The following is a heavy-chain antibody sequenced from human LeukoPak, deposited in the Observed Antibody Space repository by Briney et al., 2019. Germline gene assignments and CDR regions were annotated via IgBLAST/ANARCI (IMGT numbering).Heavy chain of an antibody. J-gene: IGHJ6*03. CDR1: GGSLSGYY. D-gene: IGHD2-2*02. V-gene: IGHV4-34*01. CDR3: ARGFRVPAAIWGYYYYYMDV. CDR2: INHSGST. Sequence: SETLSLTCAVYGGSLSGYYWSWIRQPPGKGLEWIGEINHSGSTNYNPSLKSRVTISVDTSKNQFSLKLSSVTAADTAVYYCARGFRVPAAIWGYYYYYMDVWGKGTTVTVSS.